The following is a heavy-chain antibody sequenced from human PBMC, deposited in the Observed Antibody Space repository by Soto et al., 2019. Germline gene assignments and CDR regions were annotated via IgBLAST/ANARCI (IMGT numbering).Heavy chain of an antibody. CDR2: IKQDESKR. V-gene: IGHV3-7*05. CDR3: ARDSSPSYSSRWYDAFDI. D-gene: IGHD6-13*01. J-gene: IGHJ3*02. Sequence: EVQLVESGGGLVQPGGSLRLSCAASGFTFSSYWMTWVRQAPGKGLEWVANIKQDESKRYYVDSVEGRFTISRGNAKNSLFLQTNSLRAEDTAVYYCARDSSPSYSSRWYDAFDIWGQGTMVTVSS. CDR1: GFTFSSYW.